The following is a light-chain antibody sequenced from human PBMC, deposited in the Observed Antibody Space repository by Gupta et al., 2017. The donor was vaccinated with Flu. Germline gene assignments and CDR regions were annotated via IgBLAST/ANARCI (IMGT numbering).Light chain of an antibody. CDR3: QSYDSSLSGYVV. J-gene: IGLJ2*01. Sequence: QSVLTQPPSVSGAPGQRVTISCPGSSPNIGAGYDVYWYQQLPGTAPKLLIYGNNNRPSGVPDRFAGSKSGTSASLAITGLQAEDEADYYCQSYDSSLSGYVVFGGGTKLTVL. V-gene: IGLV1-40*01. CDR1: SPNIGAGYD. CDR2: GNN.